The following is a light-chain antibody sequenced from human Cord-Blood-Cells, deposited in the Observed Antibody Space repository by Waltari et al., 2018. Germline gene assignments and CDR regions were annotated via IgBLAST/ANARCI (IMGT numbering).Light chain of an antibody. V-gene: IGKV3-20*01. J-gene: IGKJ5*01. CDR2: GAS. Sequence: ELVSTLSPGTLSSSPGERATLPCRASQSVSSRYLAWYQQKPGLAPRLLIYGASSRATGTPYRFSCSGSGADFTLTISSLEPENCALYYCQQSGSSPPSTFGQGPRLAIK. CDR3: QQSGSSPPST. CDR1: QSVSSRY.